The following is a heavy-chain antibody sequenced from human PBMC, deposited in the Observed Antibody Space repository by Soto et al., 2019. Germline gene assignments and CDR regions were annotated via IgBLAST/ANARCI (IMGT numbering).Heavy chain of an antibody. CDR2: ISYDGSNR. CDR3: ARDLWEYDFWSGYSTTSYGMDV. CDR1: GFTFSNYG. D-gene: IGHD3-3*01. Sequence: QVQLVESGGGVVQPGRSLRLSCAASGFTFSNYGMHWVRQAPGKGLEWVAVISYDGSNRYYADSVKGRFTISRDNSKNTLYMQRHSLRAEDAAVYYCARDLWEYDFWSGYSTTSYGMDVWGQGTPVTVSS. V-gene: IGHV3-30-3*01. J-gene: IGHJ6*02.